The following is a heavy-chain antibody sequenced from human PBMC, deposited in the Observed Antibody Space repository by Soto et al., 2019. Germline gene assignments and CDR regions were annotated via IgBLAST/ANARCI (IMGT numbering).Heavy chain of an antibody. D-gene: IGHD2-2*01. V-gene: IGHV1-18*01. CDR2: ISAYNGNT. J-gene: IGHJ6*02. Sequence: ASVKVSCKASGYTFTSYGISWVRQAPGQGLEWMGWISAYNGNTNYAQKLQGRVTMTTDTSTSTAYMELRSLRSDDTAVYYCARDPRGYQMPDNGDYYGMDVWGQGTTVTVSS. CDR1: GYTFTSYG. CDR3: ARDPRGYQMPDNGDYYGMDV.